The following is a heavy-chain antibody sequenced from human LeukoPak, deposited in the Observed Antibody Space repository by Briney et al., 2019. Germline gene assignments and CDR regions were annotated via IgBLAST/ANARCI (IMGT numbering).Heavy chain of an antibody. CDR1: GFTFSSYA. Sequence: PGGSLRLSCAASGFTFSSYAMSWVRQAPGKGLEWVSAISGSGGSTYYADSVKGRFTISRDNSKNTLYLQMNSLRAEDTAVYYCARSSYYDFWSGYTVGAFDIWGRGTMVTVSS. V-gene: IGHV3-23*01. J-gene: IGHJ3*02. CDR3: ARSSYYDFWSGYTVGAFDI. D-gene: IGHD3-3*01. CDR2: ISGSGGST.